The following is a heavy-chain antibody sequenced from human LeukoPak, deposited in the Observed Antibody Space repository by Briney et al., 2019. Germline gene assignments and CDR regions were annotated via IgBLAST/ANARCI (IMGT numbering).Heavy chain of an antibody. Sequence: PGGSLRLSCAASGFTFSSYSMNWVRQAPGKGLEWVSYISSSSSTIYYADSVKGRFTISRDNAKNSLYLQLNSLRDEDTAVYYCARDGPPPLGELSLSHFDYWGQGTLVTVSS. D-gene: IGHD3-16*02. CDR3: ARDGPPPLGELSLSHFDY. J-gene: IGHJ4*02. CDR2: ISSSSSTI. V-gene: IGHV3-48*02. CDR1: GFTFSSYS.